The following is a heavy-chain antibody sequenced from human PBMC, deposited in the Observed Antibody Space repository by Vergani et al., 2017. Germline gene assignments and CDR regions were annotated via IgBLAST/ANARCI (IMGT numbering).Heavy chain of an antibody. V-gene: IGHV3-49*04. CDR2: IWSKPYGGTT. J-gene: IGHJ5*02. CDR1: GFTLGDYA. D-gene: IGHD4-11*01. CDR3: ARDHSYSNYDRYWFDP. Sequence: EVHLVESGGGLVQPGRSLRLSCSGSGFTLGDYAMTWVRQAPGKGLEWVAFIWSKPYGGTTEYAASVKGRFTISRDDSKSIAYLQMSSLKAEDTAVYYCARDHSYSNYDRYWFDPWGQGTLVTVSS.